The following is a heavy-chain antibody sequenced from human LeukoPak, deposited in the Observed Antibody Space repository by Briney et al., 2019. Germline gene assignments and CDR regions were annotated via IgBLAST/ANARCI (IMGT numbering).Heavy chain of an antibody. D-gene: IGHD3-9*01. J-gene: IGHJ4*02. CDR1: GFTFSSYS. Sequence: GGSLRLSCAASGFTFSSYSMNWFRQAPGKGLEWVSYISSSSSTIYYADSVKGRFTISRDNAKNSLYLQMNSLRAEDTAVYYCARDFGYDILTGIDYWGQGTLVTVPS. CDR2: ISSSSSTI. CDR3: ARDFGYDILTGIDY. V-gene: IGHV3-48*01.